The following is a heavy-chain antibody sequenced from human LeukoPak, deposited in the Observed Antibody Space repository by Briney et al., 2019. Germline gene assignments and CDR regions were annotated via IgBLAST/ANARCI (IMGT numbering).Heavy chain of an antibody. CDR2: IYTSGST. CDR1: GGSISSYY. V-gene: IGHV4-4*09. J-gene: IGHJ2*01. CDR3: ARLTYINWYFDL. D-gene: IGHD1-14*01. Sequence: SETLSLTCAVSGGSISSYYWSWIRQPPGKGLEWIGYIYTSGSTNYNPSPKSRVTISVDTSKNQFSLNLSSVTAADTAVFYCARLTYINWYFDLWGRGTLVTVSS.